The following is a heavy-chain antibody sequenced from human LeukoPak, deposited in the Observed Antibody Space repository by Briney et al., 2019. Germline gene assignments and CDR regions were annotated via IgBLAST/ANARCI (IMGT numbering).Heavy chain of an antibody. D-gene: IGHD5-12*01. CDR3: AGSGYDYMDYYGMDV. CDR2: IWYDGSNK. V-gene: IGHV3-33*01. Sequence: PGRSLRLSCAASGFTFSSYGMHWVRQAPGKGLEWVAVIWYDGSNKYYADSVKGRFTISRDNSKNTLYLQMNSLRAEDTAVYYCAGSGYDYMDYYGMDVWGKGTTVTVSS. J-gene: IGHJ6*04. CDR1: GFTFSSYG.